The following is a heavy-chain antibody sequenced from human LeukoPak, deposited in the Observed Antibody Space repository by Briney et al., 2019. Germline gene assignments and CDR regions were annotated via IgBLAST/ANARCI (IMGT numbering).Heavy chain of an antibody. CDR3: ARSNCIVVVPAAMS. V-gene: IGHV3-23*01. Sequence: GGSLRLSCAASGFTFSSYAMSWVRQAPGKGLEWVSAISGSGGSTYYADSVKGRFTISRDNSKNTLYLQMNSLRAEDTAVYYCARSNCIVVVPAAMSWGQGTLVTVFS. J-gene: IGHJ5*02. CDR2: ISGSGGST. CDR1: GFTFSSYA. D-gene: IGHD2-2*01.